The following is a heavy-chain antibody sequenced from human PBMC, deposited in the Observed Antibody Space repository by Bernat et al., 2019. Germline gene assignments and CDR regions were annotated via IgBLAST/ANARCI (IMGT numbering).Heavy chain of an antibody. D-gene: IGHD5-24*01. Sequence: QVQLQESGPGLVKPSETLSLTCAVSGGSISSYYWSWIRQPPGKGLEWIGYIYYSGSTNYNPSLKSRVTISVDTSKNQFSLKLSSVTAADTAVYYCARGGDGYNYWVYWGQGTLVTVSS. J-gene: IGHJ4*02. CDR2: IYYSGST. CDR1: GGSISSYY. CDR3: ARGGDGYNYWVY. V-gene: IGHV4-59*08.